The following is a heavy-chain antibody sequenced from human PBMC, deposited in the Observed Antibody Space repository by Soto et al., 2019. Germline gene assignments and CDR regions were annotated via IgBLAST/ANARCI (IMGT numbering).Heavy chain of an antibody. J-gene: IGHJ4*02. V-gene: IGHV4-59*08. Sequence: QVQLQESGPGLVKPSETLSLTCTVSGGSISSYYWSWIRQPPGKGLEWIGYIYYSGSTNYNPSFKSRVTISVDTCKNQFSLKLSSVTAADTAVYDCARRYGGTFDYWGQGTLVTVSS. D-gene: IGHD2-15*01. CDR3: ARRYGGTFDY. CDR2: IYYSGST. CDR1: GGSISSYY.